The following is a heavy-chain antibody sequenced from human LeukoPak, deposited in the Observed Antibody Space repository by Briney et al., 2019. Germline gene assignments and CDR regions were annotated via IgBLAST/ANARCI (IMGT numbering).Heavy chain of an antibody. Sequence: PGGSLRLSCAASGFTFSSYWMHWVRQAPGKGLVWVSRINSDGSSTSYADSVKGRFTISRDNAKNTLYLQMNSLRAEDTAVYYCARDRLGSGTDYYYYMDVWGKGTTVTISS. J-gene: IGHJ6*03. CDR1: GFTFSSYW. CDR2: INSDGSST. CDR3: ARDRLGSGTDYYYYMDV. D-gene: IGHD3-10*01. V-gene: IGHV3-74*01.